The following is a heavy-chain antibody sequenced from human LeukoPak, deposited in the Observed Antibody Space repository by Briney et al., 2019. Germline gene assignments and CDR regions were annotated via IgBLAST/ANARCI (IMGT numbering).Heavy chain of an antibody. Sequence: ASVKVSCKASGYTLTSYDINWVRQATGQGLEWMGWMNPNSGNTGYAQKFQGRVTMTRNTSISTAYMELSSLRSEDTAVYYCARILEEMATKMTDAFDIWGQGTMVTVSS. CDR3: ARILEEMATKMTDAFDI. CDR2: MNPNSGNT. J-gene: IGHJ3*02. D-gene: IGHD5-24*01. CDR1: GYTLTSYD. V-gene: IGHV1-8*01.